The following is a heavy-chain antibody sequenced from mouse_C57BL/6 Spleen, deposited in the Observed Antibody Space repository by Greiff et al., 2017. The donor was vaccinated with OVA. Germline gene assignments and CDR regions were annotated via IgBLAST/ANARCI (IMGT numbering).Heavy chain of an antibody. D-gene: IGHD1-1*01. CDR2: ISSGSSTI. Sequence: EVNVVESGGGLVKPGGSLKLSCAASGFTFSDYGMHWVRQAPEKGLEWVAYISSGSSTIYYADTVKGRFTISRDNAKNTLFLQMTSLRSEDTAMYYCAIYYGSSYGYAMDYWGQGTSVTVSS. CDR3: AIYYGSSYGYAMDY. J-gene: IGHJ4*01. CDR1: GFTFSDYG. V-gene: IGHV5-17*01.